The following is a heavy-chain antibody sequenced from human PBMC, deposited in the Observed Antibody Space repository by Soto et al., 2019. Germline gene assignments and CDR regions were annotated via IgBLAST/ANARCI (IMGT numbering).Heavy chain of an antibody. D-gene: IGHD3-22*01. J-gene: IGHJ4*02. V-gene: IGHV2-5*01. CDR3: ARLYYYDSSGYYYFDY. CDR1: GFSLSTSGVG. Sequence: QITLKESGPTLVKPTQTLTLTCTFSGFSLSTSGVGVGWIRQPPGKALEWLALIYWNDEKRYSPSLKSRLTITKDTSKNQVVLTMTTMDPVDTATYYCARLYYYDSSGYYYFDYWGQGTLVTVSA. CDR2: IYWNDEK.